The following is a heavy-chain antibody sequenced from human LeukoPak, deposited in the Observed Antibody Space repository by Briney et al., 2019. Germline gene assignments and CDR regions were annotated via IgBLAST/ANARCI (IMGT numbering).Heavy chain of an antibody. Sequence: ASVKVSCKASGGTFSSYAISWVRQAPGQGLEWMGGIIPIFGTANYAQKFQGRVTITTDESTSTPYMELSSLRSEDTAVYYCASGYYYDSSGSQYFQHWGQGTLVTVSS. D-gene: IGHD3-22*01. CDR1: GGTFSSYA. V-gene: IGHV1-69*05. J-gene: IGHJ1*01. CDR3: ASGYYYDSSGSQYFQH. CDR2: IIPIFGTA.